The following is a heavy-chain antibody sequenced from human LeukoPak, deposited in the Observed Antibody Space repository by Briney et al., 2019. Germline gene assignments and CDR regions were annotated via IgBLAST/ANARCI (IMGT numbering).Heavy chain of an antibody. V-gene: IGHV4-39*07. J-gene: IGHJ4*02. CDR2: IYYSGNT. CDR1: GGSISSRGYF. CDR3: ARGYSGSYGRFDY. Sequence: PSETLSLTCTVSGGSISSRGYFWGWIRQPPGKGLEWIGNIYYSGNTYYNPSLKNRVTISVDTSKNQFSLKLSSVTAADTGVYYCARGYSGSYGRFDYWGQGTLVTVSS. D-gene: IGHD1-26*01.